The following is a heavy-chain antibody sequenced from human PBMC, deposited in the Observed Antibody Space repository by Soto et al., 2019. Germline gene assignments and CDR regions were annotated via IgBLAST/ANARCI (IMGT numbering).Heavy chain of an antibody. Sequence: EVQLVESGGGLVQPGGSLRLSCAASGFTFSSYDMHWVRQATGKGLEWVSAIGTAGDTYYPGSVKGRFTISRENAKNSLYLQMNSLRAEDTAVYYCARGPRPDVGATKGDAFDIWGQGTMVTVSS. CDR2: IGTAGDT. D-gene: IGHD1-26*01. V-gene: IGHV3-13*01. CDR3: ARGPRPDVGATKGDAFDI. J-gene: IGHJ3*02. CDR1: GFTFSSYD.